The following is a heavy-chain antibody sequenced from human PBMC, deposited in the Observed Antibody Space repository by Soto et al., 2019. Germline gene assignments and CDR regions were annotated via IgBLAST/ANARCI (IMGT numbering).Heavy chain of an antibody. CDR1: GFTFSSYW. CDR2: IKQDGSEK. CDR3: AKTTDGWFSAFEI. Sequence: GGSLRLSCAASGFTFSSYWMSWVRQAPGKGLEWVANIKQDGSEKYYVDSVEGRFTISRDNAKNSLYLQMNSLRAEDTAVYFCAKTTDGWFSAFEIWGQGTVVTVSS. J-gene: IGHJ3*02. D-gene: IGHD6-19*01. V-gene: IGHV3-7*03.